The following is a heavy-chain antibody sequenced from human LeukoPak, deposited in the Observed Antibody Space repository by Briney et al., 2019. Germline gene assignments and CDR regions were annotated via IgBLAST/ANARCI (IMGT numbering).Heavy chain of an antibody. CDR1: GYTFTGYY. CDR2: INPNSGGT. Sequence: ASVKVSCKASGYTFTGYYMHWVRQAPGQGLEWMGWINPNSGGTNYAQKFQGRVTMTRDMSTSTVYMELSSLRSEDTAVYYCARASSGVELLPTSVNDYWGQGTLVTVSS. J-gene: IGHJ4*02. CDR3: ARASSGVELLPTSVNDY. V-gene: IGHV1-2*02. D-gene: IGHD1-26*01.